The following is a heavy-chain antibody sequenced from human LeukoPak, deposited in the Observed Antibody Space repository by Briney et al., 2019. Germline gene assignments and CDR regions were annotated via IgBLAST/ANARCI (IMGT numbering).Heavy chain of an antibody. J-gene: IGHJ6*02. CDR3: ARDSPNWNLDIDYYYGMDV. Sequence: ASVKVSCKASAYTFTSYGISWVRQAPGQGLEWIGWISPFTGHTYYTPKLQGRITMTTDTSTNTAYMELRSLRSDDTAVYYCARDSPNWNLDIDYYYGMDVWGQGTTVTVSS. D-gene: IGHD1-1*01. V-gene: IGHV1-18*01. CDR2: ISPFTGHT. CDR1: AYTFTSYG.